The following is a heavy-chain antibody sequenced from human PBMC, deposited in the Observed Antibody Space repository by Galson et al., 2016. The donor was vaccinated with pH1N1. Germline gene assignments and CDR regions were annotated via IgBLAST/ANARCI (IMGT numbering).Heavy chain of an antibody. V-gene: IGHV5-51*03. Sequence: QSGAEVKKPGESLKISCKASETSFTTDWIGWVRQMPGKGLEWMGIIYPGDSDTRYSPSFQGQVTISADKSISTAYLQWSSLRASDTAMYYCARLPYCDTTSCPFDYWGQGTLVTVSS. CDR3: ARLPYCDTTSCPFDY. D-gene: IGHD2-2*01. CDR2: IYPGDSDT. CDR1: ETSFTTDW. J-gene: IGHJ4*02.